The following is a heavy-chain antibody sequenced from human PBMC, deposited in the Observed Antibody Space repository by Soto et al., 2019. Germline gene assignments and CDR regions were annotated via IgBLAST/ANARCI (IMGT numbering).Heavy chain of an antibody. D-gene: IGHD7-27*01. J-gene: IGHJ6*02. CDR1: GFTFSTYA. V-gene: IGHV3-23*01. CDR3: AKVGVNWGWGGHGMEV. CDR2: ISGSGDST. Sequence: EVQLLESGGGLVQPGGSLRLSCAASGFTFSTYAMTWVRQAPGRGLEWVSSISGSGDSTYYADSVKGRFTISRDNSKNTLYWRMNSRRAEETFVYYVAKVGVNWGWGGHGMEVWGQGTTVTVSS.